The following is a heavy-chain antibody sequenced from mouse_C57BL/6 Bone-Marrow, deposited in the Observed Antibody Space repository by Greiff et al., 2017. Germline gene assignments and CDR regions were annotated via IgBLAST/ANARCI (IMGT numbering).Heavy chain of an antibody. CDR3: ARDGGNYLFAY. J-gene: IGHJ3*01. CDR2: IDPSDSYT. D-gene: IGHD2-1*01. Sequence: QVQLQQPGAELVMPGASVKLSCKASGYTFTSYWMHWVKQRPGQGLEWIGEIDPSDSYTNYNQKFKGKSTLTVDKSSSTASMQLSSLTSEDSAVYYCARDGGNYLFAYWGQGTLVTVSA. CDR1: GYTFTSYW. V-gene: IGHV1-69*01.